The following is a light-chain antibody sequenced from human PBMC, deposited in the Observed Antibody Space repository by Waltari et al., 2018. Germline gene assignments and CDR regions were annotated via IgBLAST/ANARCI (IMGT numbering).Light chain of an antibody. V-gene: IGKV1-16*02. CDR2: AAS. J-gene: IGKJ4*01. CDR1: QGIRNY. CDR3: QQYWSFPLT. Sequence: DTQMTQSPSSLSASVGDRVTITCRASQGIRNYLAWFQQKPGRAPNPLIYAASTLQSGVPSKFSGSGAGTDFTLTINSLQPEDFASYYCQQYWSFPLTFGGGTKVEMK.